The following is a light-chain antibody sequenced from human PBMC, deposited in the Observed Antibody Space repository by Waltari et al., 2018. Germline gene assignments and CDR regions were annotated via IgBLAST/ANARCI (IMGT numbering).Light chain of an antibody. Sequence: VLTQSPSASVSLGASVELTCTLTCGASSNVIAWHHQQPEKGPRYLMEVNSDGSHSKGDKIPDRFSGSSSGAEHYLTISSLQSEDEADYYCQTGGHGTWVFGGGTKLTVL. J-gene: IGLJ3*02. CDR3: QTGGHGTWV. CDR2: VNSDGSH. CDR1: CGASSNV. V-gene: IGLV4-69*01.